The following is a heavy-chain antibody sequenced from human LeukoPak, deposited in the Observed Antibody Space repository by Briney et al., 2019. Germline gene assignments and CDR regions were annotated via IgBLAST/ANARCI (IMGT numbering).Heavy chain of an antibody. D-gene: IGHD4-17*01. CDR3: ATSTVTTYYFDY. CDR2: IIPILGIA. CDR1: GYTFTGYY. V-gene: IGHV1-69*02. Sequence: ASVKVSCKASGYTFTGYYMHWVRQAPGQGLEWMGRIIPILGIANYAQKFQGRVTITADKSTSTAYMELSSLRSEDTAVYYCATSTVTTYYFDYWGQGTLVTVSS. J-gene: IGHJ4*02.